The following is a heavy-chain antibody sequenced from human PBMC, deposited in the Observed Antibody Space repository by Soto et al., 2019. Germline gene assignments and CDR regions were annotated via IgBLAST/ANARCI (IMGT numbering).Heavy chain of an antibody. V-gene: IGHV1-18*01. CDR3: ARDLYPLADYFDY. CDR1: GYTFTNHG. CDR2: ISGHNGNT. J-gene: IGHJ4*02. Sequence: QVQLVQSGAEVKKPGASVKVSCKASGYTFTNHGISWVRQAPGQGLEWLGWISGHNGNTKYAQRLQGRVTMTTDTSKSTDYMELRSLKSDDTAVYYCARDLYPLADYFDYWGQGTLVTVSS.